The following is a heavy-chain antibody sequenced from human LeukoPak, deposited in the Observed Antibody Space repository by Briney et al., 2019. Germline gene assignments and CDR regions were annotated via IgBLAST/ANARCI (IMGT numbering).Heavy chain of an antibody. J-gene: IGHJ4*02. D-gene: IGHD3-22*01. CDR2: ISGSGGST. CDR3: TTQGHHYDSSGYNFVDY. CDR1: GFTFSSYG. V-gene: IGHV3-23*01. Sequence: GGSLRLSCAASGFTFSSYGMSWVRQAPGKGLEWVSAISGSGGSTYYADSVKGRFTISRDSSKNTLYLQMNSLKTEDTAVYYCTTQGHHYDSSGYNFVDYWGQGTLVTVSS.